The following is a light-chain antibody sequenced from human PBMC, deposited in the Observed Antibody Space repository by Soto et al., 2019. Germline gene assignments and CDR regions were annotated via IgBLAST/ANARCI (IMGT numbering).Light chain of an antibody. CDR2: GAS. CDR1: QSVSSN. J-gene: IGKJ1*01. CDR3: QQYNNWPPRGT. Sequence: EIVMTQSPATLSVSPGERATLSCRASQSVSSNLAWYQQKPGQAPRRLIYGASTRATGIPARFRGSGSGTEFTLTISSLQSEDFAVYYCQQYNNWPPRGTFGQGTKVEIK. V-gene: IGKV3-15*01.